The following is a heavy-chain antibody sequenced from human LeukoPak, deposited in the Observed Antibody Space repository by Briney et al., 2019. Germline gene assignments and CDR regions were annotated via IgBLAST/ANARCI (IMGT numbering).Heavy chain of an antibody. CDR2: SSPYNGNA. CDR3: ARQYSRSSGRWFGP. D-gene: IGHD6-6*01. Sequence: ASVTVSCKASGYTFMSYDISWVRQAPGQGLEWMGWSSPYNGNAVYAQKLQGRVTMTADTSTDTAYMELRSLRSDDTAVYYCARQYSRSSGRWFGPWGQGTLVIVSS. V-gene: IGHV1-18*01. CDR1: GYTFMSYD. J-gene: IGHJ5*01.